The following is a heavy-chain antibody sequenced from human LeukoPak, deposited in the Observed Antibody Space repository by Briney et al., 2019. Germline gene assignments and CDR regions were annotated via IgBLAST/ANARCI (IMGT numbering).Heavy chain of an antibody. Sequence: GGSLRLSCAASGFIFSAYIMDWARQAPGKGLEWIGRIRKKNAGYTTEYAASVKGRFVVSRDDSKDSVFLQMNSLETEDTAVYYCTREGGEGDYTAFDLWGQGTMVTVSS. V-gene: IGHV3-72*01. CDR2: IRKKNAGYTT. CDR3: TREGGEGDYTAFDL. D-gene: IGHD3-3*01. J-gene: IGHJ3*01. CDR1: GFIFSAYI.